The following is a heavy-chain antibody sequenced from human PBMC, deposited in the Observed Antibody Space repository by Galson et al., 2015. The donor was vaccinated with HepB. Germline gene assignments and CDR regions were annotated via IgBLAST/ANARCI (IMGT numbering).Heavy chain of an antibody. D-gene: IGHD2-21*01. CDR1: GDSVSSNSAA. CDR2: TCYRSKWYN. Sequence: CAISGDSVSSNSAAWYWIRQSPSRGLEWLGRTCYRSKWYNDYAVFVKSRIIINPDTSKNQFSLQLNPVIPGDTDVYFWARSPRNTGGGGMVRIGGFETWGQGTRVTVSS. CDR3: ARSPRNTGGGGMVRIGGFET. V-gene: IGHV6-1*01. J-gene: IGHJ3*02.